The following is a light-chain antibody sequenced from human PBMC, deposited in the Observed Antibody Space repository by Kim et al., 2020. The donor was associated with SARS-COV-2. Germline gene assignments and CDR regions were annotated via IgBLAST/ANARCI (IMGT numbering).Light chain of an antibody. CDR1: SSNIGSNT. CDR3: AAWDDSLVV. J-gene: IGLJ2*01. CDR2: SNN. Sequence: PGQRVTISCSGSSSNIGSNTVNWYQQLPGTAPKLLIYSNNQRPSGVPDRFSGSKSGTSASLAISGLQSEDEADYYCAAWDDSLVVFGGGTQLTVL. V-gene: IGLV1-44*01.